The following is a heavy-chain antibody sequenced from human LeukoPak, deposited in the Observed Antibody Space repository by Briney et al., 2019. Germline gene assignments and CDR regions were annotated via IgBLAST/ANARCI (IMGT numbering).Heavy chain of an antibody. CDR3: AKVALRYFDWFHFDY. V-gene: IGHV3-23*01. D-gene: IGHD3-9*01. CDR1: GFTFSSYA. J-gene: IGHJ4*02. CDR2: ISGSGGST. Sequence: GGSLRPSCAASGFTFSSYAMSWVRQAPGKGLEWVSAISGSGGSTYYADSVKGRFTISRDNSKNTLYLQMNSLRAEDTAVYYCAKVALRYFDWFHFDYWGQGTLVTVSS.